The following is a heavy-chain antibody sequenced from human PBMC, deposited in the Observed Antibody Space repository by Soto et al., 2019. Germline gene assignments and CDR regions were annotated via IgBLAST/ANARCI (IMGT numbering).Heavy chain of an antibody. V-gene: IGHV1-3*01. J-gene: IGHJ3*02. Sequence: QVQFVQSGAEVKKPGASVKVSCKASGYSFTNYGIHWVRQAPGQRLEWMGWINGGNGNTKYSQKFQGRVTITRDTSASTAYMELSSLRSEDTAVYYCARDQWGGAVDAFDIWGQGTMVSVSS. D-gene: IGHD1-26*01. CDR1: GYSFTNYG. CDR2: INGGNGNT. CDR3: ARDQWGGAVDAFDI.